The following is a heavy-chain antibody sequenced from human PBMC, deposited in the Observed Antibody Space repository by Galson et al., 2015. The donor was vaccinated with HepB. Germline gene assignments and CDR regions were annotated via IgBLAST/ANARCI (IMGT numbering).Heavy chain of an antibody. J-gene: IGHJ4*02. CDR3: ARAPRYFDDYTLDY. Sequence: SLRLSCAASRFTFSSYAMHWVRQAPGKGLEWVALISYDGSNKYYADSVKGRFTISRDNSENTLYLQMNSLRAEDTAVYYCARAPRYFDDYTLDYWGQGTLVTVSS. V-gene: IGHV3-30-3*01. D-gene: IGHD3-9*01. CDR1: RFTFSSYA. CDR2: ISYDGSNK.